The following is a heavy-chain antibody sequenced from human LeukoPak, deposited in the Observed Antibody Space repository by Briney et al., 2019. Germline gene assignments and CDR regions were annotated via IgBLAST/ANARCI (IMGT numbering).Heavy chain of an antibody. V-gene: IGHV1-69*06. CDR2: IIPIFGTA. J-gene: IGHJ3*02. D-gene: IGHD6-19*01. CDR1: GYTFSSYA. Sequence: WASVEVSCKASGYTFSSYAISWVRQAPGQGLEWMGGIIPIFGTANYAQKFQGRVTITADKSTSTAYMELSSLRSEDTAVYYCARDPSYSSGSNDAFDIWGQGTMVTVSS. CDR3: ARDPSYSSGSNDAFDI.